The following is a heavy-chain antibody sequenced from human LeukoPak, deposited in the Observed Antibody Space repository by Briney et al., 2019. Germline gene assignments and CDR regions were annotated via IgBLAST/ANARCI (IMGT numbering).Heavy chain of an antibody. V-gene: IGHV3-74*01. CDR2: ISPDGRST. Sequence: GGSLRLSCAASGFTFSVFWMFWVRQAPGQGLVWVSHISPDGRSTNYADSVKGRFTISRDNARNTLYLQLNSLTAEDTAVYYCAMGYKSAYSWDYWGQGTLVTVSS. J-gene: IGHJ4*02. D-gene: IGHD5-18*01. CDR1: GFTFSVFW. CDR3: AMGYKSAYSWDY.